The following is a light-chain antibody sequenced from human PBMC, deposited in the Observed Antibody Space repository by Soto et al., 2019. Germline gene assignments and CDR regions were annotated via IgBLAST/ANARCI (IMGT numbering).Light chain of an antibody. V-gene: IGKV4-1*01. CDR3: QQRSNWTPWT. Sequence: DIVLTQSPDSVAVSLGERATINCKSSQSVLFSINQKNYLAWYHQKPGQPPKLLIYWASTSATGIPARFSGSGSGTDFTLTISSLEPEDFVVYYCQQRSNWTPWTFGQGTKVDIK. CDR2: WAS. J-gene: IGKJ1*01. CDR1: QSVLFSINQKNY.